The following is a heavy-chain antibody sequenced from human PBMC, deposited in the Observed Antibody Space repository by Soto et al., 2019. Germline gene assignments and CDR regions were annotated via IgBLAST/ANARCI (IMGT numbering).Heavy chain of an antibody. CDR2: IYYSGST. D-gene: IGHD3-3*01. J-gene: IGHJ4*02. Sequence: PSETLSLTCTVSGGSISSGDYYWSWIRQPPGKGLEWIGYIYYSGSTYYNPSLKSRVTISVDTSKNQFSLKLSSVTAADTAVYYCARDFWSGPEYYFDYWGQGTLVTVSS. CDR3: ARDFWSGPEYYFDY. CDR1: GGSISSGDYY. V-gene: IGHV4-30-4*01.